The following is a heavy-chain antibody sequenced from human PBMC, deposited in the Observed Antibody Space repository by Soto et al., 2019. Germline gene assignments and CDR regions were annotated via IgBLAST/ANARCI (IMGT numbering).Heavy chain of an antibody. Sequence: SETLSLTCTVSGGSISSYYWSWIRQPPGKGLEWIGYTYYSGSTNYNPSLKSRVTISVDTSKNQFSLNLTSVTAADTAVYYCARWGSGSRHFDYWGQGTLVTVSS. V-gene: IGHV4-59*01. D-gene: IGHD1-26*01. CDR2: TYYSGST. J-gene: IGHJ4*02. CDR3: ARWGSGSRHFDY. CDR1: GGSISSYY.